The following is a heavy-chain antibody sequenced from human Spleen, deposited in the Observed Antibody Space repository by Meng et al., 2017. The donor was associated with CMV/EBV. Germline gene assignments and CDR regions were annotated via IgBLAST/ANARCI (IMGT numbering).Heavy chain of an antibody. J-gene: IGHJ3*01. CDR2: INSDGSDT. Sequence: GESLKISCAASGFTVSTYWMYWVRQPPGKGPVWVSRINSDGSDTRHADSVKGRFTISRDNAKNSLYLQMNSLRAEDTAVYYCARDSRLFSFSFDLWGQGTVVTVSS. CDR1: GFTVSTYW. CDR3: ARDSRLFSFSFDL. D-gene: IGHD3-3*01. V-gene: IGHV3-74*01.